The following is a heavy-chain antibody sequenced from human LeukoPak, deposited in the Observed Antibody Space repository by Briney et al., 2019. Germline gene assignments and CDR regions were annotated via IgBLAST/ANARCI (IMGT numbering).Heavy chain of an antibody. D-gene: IGHD3-3*01. J-gene: IGHJ5*02. Sequence: SGTLSLTCAVSGGSISSSNWWTWVRQPPGKGLEWIGEIYHSGSTNYNPSLKSRVTISVDKSKNQFSLKLSSVTAADTAVYYCARERGRPIFGVVKHWFDPWGQGNLVTVSS. CDR3: ARERGRPIFGVVKHWFDP. CDR1: GGSISSSNW. V-gene: IGHV4-4*02. CDR2: IYHSGST.